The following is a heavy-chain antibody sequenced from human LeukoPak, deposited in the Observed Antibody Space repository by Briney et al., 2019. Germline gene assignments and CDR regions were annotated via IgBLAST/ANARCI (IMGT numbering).Heavy chain of an antibody. CDR1: GGPLSRSSYY. D-gene: IGHD6-13*01. V-gene: IGHV4-39*01. CDR2: IYYSGSP. J-gene: IGHJ4*02. CDR3: AAGYSSREFVRDY. Sequence: SGTLSLICTVSGGPLSRSSYYWGWIRQPPGKGLEWIGSIYYSGSPYYNPSLTSRVTISVDTSKNQFSLKLSSVTAADTAVYYCAAGYSSREFVRDYWGQGTLVTVSS.